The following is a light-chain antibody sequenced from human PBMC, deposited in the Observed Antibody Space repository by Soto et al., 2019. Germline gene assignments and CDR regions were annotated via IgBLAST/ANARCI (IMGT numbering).Light chain of an antibody. Sequence: EIVLTQSPASLSLSAGERVTLSCRASQSVDTMVAWYQQQVGRTPRLLIYGASTRATGIPSRFSGSGSGTEFTLTISSLQSEDFAVYYCQQYYDWPWTFGQGTTVEIK. CDR1: QSVDTM. CDR3: QQYYDWPWT. V-gene: IGKV3-15*01. CDR2: GAS. J-gene: IGKJ1*01.